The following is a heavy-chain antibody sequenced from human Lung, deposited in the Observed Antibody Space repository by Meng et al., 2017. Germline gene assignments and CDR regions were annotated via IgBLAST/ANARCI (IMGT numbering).Heavy chain of an antibody. Sequence: QVHLVQFGAEVKKPGASVKGPFEASGYTFSHYGINWVRQAPGQGLEWMGWVSTLNGNSHYAEKFKGRLTMTADTSTAYMELKSLTADDTAVYYCAKDRTTLKSGDGDHWGQGTLVTVSS. D-gene: IGHD4-17*01. CDR2: VSTLNGNS. V-gene: IGHV1-18*01. CDR1: GYTFSHYG. J-gene: IGHJ4*02. CDR3: AKDRTTLKSGDGDH.